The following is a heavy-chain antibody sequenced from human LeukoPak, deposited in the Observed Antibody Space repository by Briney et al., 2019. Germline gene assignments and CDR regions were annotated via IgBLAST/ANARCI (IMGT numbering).Heavy chain of an antibody. V-gene: IGHV4-34*01. CDR1: GGSFSGYY. CDR3: SRETYYYGSGSRYNGV. J-gene: IGHJ6*04. Sequence: SETLSLTCAVYGGSFSGYYWSWIRQPPGKGLEWIGEINHSGSTNYIPSLKSRVTISVDTSKNQYSLKLTSVTAADTAVCSFSRETYYYGSGSRYNGVWGKGTTVTVSS. D-gene: IGHD3-10*01. CDR2: INHSGST.